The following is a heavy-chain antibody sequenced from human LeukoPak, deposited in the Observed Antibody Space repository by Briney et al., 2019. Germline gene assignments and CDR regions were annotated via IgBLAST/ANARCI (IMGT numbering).Heavy chain of an antibody. CDR2: IGTAGDT. Sequence: PGGSLRLSCAASGFTFSSYDMHWVRQAAGKGLEWGSAIGTAGDTYYPDSVKGRFTISRENAKNSLYLQMNSLRAGDTAVYYCARDRSVGYYYYGMDVWGQGTTVTVSS. CDR3: ARDRSVGYYYYGMDV. V-gene: IGHV3-13*01. J-gene: IGHJ6*02. CDR1: GFTFSSYD.